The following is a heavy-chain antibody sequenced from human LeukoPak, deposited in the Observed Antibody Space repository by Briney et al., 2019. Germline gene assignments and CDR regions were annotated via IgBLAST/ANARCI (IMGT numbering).Heavy chain of an antibody. CDR2: ISYDGSNK. CDR3: ARETNTVVGPFDY. V-gene: IGHV3-30-3*01. D-gene: IGHD4-23*01. CDR1: GFTFSSYA. J-gene: IGHJ4*02. Sequence: PGGSLRLSCAASGFTFSSYAMHWVRQAPGKGLEWVAVISYDGSNKYYADSVKGRFTISRDNSKNTLYLQMNSLRAEDTAVYYCARETNTVVGPFDYWGQGTLVTVSS.